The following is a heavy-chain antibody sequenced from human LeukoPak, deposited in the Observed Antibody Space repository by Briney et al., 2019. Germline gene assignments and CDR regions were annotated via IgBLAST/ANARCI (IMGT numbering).Heavy chain of an antibody. CDR2: INPDESEK. V-gene: IGHV3-7*01. Sequence: GGSLRLSCAASGFTFSDYWMSWVRQAPGMGLGWVASINPDESEKHYVDSVKGRFTISRDNAKNSLYLQMNSLRAEDTAVYYCARCMRLPGESYYMDVWGKGTTVTVSS. CDR3: ARCMRLPGESYYMDV. CDR1: GFTFSDYW. J-gene: IGHJ6*03. D-gene: IGHD2-8*01.